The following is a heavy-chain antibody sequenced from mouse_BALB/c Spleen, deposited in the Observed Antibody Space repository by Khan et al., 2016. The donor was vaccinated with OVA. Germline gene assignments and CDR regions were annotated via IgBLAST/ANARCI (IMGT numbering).Heavy chain of an antibody. D-gene: IGHD2-3*01. CDR3: ARAGYDGFAY. J-gene: IGHJ3*01. CDR2: ISDGGSYT. Sequence: EVELVESGGGLVKPGGSLKLSCAASGFTFSAYYMYWVRQTPEKRLEWVATISDGGSYTYYPDSVKGRFTISRDNAQNNLYLQMSSLKSEDTAMYYGARAGYDGFAYWGQGTLVTVSA. CDR1: GFTFSAYY. V-gene: IGHV5-4*02.